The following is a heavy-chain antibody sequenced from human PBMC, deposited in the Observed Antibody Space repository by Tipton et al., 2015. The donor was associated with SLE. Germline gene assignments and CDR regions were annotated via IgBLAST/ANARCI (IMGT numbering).Heavy chain of an antibody. D-gene: IGHD3-10*01. Sequence: LRLSCAVYGGSFNDYYWSWIRQPPGKGLEWIGEVTQSGATNYNPSLKSRVTISVDTSQTQFSLKLTSVTAADTAVYYCARDYYGSGFDAFDIWGQGTMVTVSS. J-gene: IGHJ3*02. CDR2: VTQSGAT. CDR3: ARDYYGSGFDAFDI. CDR1: GGSFNDYY. V-gene: IGHV4-34*01.